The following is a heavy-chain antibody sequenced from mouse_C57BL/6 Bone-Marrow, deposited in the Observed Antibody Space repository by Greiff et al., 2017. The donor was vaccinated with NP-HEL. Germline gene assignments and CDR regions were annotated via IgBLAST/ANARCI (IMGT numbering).Heavy chain of an antibody. Sequence: VQLQQSGAELVRPGASVKLSCTASGFNIKDDYMHWVKQRPEQGLEWIGWIDPENGDTEYASKFQGKATITADTSSNTAYLQLSSLTSEDTAVYYCTKEELLRGYWDGWGTGTKDTVTS. CDR1: GFNIKDDY. V-gene: IGHV14-4*01. CDR2: IDPENGDT. J-gene: IGHJ1*03. CDR3: TKEELLRGYWDG. D-gene: IGHD1-1*01.